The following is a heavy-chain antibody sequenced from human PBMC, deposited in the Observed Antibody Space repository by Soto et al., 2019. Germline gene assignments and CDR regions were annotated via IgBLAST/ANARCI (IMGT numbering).Heavy chain of an antibody. J-gene: IGHJ6*02. Sequence: GESLKISCKGSGYSFTSYWIGWVRQLPGKGLEWMGMIYPGDSDTRYSPSFQGQVRISADKSISTAYLQWSSLKTSDTAMYYCARPYCSGGTCYYYGLDVWGQGTTVTVSS. CDR2: IYPGDSDT. CDR3: ARPYCSGGTCYYYGLDV. CDR1: GYSFTSYW. D-gene: IGHD2-15*01. V-gene: IGHV5-51*01.